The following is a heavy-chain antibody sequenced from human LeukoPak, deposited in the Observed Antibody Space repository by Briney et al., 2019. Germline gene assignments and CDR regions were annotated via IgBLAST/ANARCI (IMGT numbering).Heavy chain of an antibody. CDR2: IYYSGST. D-gene: IGHD6-13*01. J-gene: IGHJ5*02. CDR3: AREVSAAGGSWFDP. V-gene: IGHV4-39*02. CDR1: GGSISSSSYY. Sequence: PSETLSLTCTVSGGSISSSSYYWGWIRQPPGKGLEWIGSIYYSGSTYYNPSLKSRVTISVDTSKNQFSLKLSSVTAADTAVYYCAREVSAAGGSWFDPWGQGTLVTVSS.